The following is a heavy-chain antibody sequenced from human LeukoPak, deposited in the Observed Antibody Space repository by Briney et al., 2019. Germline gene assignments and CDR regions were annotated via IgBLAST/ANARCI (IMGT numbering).Heavy chain of an antibody. CDR3: ARGYGDYVGFDY. CDR1: GGSISSGGYS. J-gene: IGHJ4*02. D-gene: IGHD4-17*01. Sequence: SETLSLTCAVSGGSISSGGYSWSWIRQPPGKGLEWIGYIYHSGSTYYNPSLKSRVTISVDRSKNQFSLKLSSVTAADTAVYYCARGYGDYVGFDYWGQGTLVTVSS. CDR2: IYHSGST. V-gene: IGHV4-30-2*01.